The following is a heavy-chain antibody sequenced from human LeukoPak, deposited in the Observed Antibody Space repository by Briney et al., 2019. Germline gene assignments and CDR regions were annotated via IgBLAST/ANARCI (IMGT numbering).Heavy chain of an antibody. CDR1: GGSISTYY. V-gene: IGHV4-4*07. D-gene: IGHD3-22*01. CDR3: AEARHYDTSGVFDY. CDR2: IYTSGSS. Sequence: SETLSLTCTVSGGSISTYYWNWIRQPAGKGLEWIGRIYTSGSSNYNPSLKSRVTMSVDTSKNQFSLKLTSVTAADTAMYYCAEARHYDTSGVFDYWGQGTLVTVSS. J-gene: IGHJ4*02.